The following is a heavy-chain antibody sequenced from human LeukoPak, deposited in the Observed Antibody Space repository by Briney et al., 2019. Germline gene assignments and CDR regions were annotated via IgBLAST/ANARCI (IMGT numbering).Heavy chain of an antibody. J-gene: IGHJ4*02. CDR2: INHRGSS. V-gene: IGHV4-34*01. CDR3: ARGSSFDGYCSAGACDAGYYDS. CDR1: GESFSAYF. D-gene: IGHD2-15*01. Sequence: PSETLSLTCAVYGESFSAYFWNWIRQAPGKPLEYIGEINHRGSSHYNPSLKTRVTLSVDTSKNQFSLMLTSVTAADTAVYFCARGSSFDGYCSAGACDAGYYDSWGQGTPVTVSS.